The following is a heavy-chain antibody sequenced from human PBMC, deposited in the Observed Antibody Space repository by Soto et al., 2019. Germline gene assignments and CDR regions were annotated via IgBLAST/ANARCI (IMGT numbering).Heavy chain of an antibody. V-gene: IGHV4-34*01. CDR2: INHSGST. J-gene: IGHJ4*02. Sequence: SETLSLTCAVYGGSFSGYYWSWIRQPPGKGLEWIGEINHSGSTNYNPSLKSRVTISVDTSKNQFSLKLSSVTAADTAVYYCARVGSTTTVTTYFDYWGQGTLVTVSS. CDR3: ARVGSTTTVTTYFDY. D-gene: IGHD4-17*01. CDR1: GGSFSGYY.